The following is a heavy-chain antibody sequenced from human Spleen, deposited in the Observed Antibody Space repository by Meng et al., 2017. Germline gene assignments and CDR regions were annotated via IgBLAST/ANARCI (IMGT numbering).Heavy chain of an antibody. CDR3: VYFWSGYFT. CDR2: SDHFGNT. V-gene: IGHV4-34*10. D-gene: IGHD3-3*01. J-gene: IGHJ5*02. Sequence: HLQESGPGLVKPSGALSLTCAVFGGSLSGYYCNWFRQPPGKGLEWIGGSDHFGNTIYNPSLKGRLTISVDTSKNQISLRLTSVIAADTAVYYCVYFWSGYFTSGQGTLVTVSS. CDR1: GGSLSGYY.